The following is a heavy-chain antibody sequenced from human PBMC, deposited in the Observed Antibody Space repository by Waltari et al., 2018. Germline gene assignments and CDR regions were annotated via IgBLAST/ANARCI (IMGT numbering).Heavy chain of an antibody. CDR2: FYYGGST. Sequence: QLQLQESGPGLVKPSETLSLTCTVSGDSISKTTYYWGWIRQPPGKGLEWIGSFYYGGSTYFNPSLKSRITISVDTSKNQFSLHLSAVSAADTAVYYCARPGRVGGGSLMGFAYWGQGILVTVSS. V-gene: IGHV4-39*07. CDR3: ARPGRVGGGSLMGFAY. CDR1: GDSISKTTYY. D-gene: IGHD2-15*01. J-gene: IGHJ4*02.